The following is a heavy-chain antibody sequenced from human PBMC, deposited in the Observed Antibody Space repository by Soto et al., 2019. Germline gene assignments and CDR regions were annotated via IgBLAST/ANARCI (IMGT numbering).Heavy chain of an antibody. Sequence: SVKVSCKASGGSLSTNPISWVRQAPGQGLEWMGGTGSGTGPGNHAQKFQGRLTVTADKSTSTVCMELTNLSSEDTAVYYCARRDSGGFYRFFDSWGQGTLVTVSS. CDR1: GGSLSTNP. J-gene: IGHJ4*02. CDR2: TGSGTGPG. D-gene: IGHD2-15*01. CDR3: ARRDSGGFYRFFDS. V-gene: IGHV1-69*06.